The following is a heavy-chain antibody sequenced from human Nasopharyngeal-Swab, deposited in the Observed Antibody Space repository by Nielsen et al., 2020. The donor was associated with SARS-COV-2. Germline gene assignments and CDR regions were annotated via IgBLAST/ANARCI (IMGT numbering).Heavy chain of an antibody. V-gene: IGHV3-9*01. J-gene: IGHJ4*02. CDR1: GFTFDDYA. Sequence: GGSLRLSCAASGFTFDDYAMHWVRQAPGKGLEWVSGISWNSGSIGYADSVKGRFTTSRDNAKNSLYLQMNSLRAEDTAVYYCARGRVRHFDYWGQGTLATVSS. D-gene: IGHD4-23*01. CDR3: ARGRVRHFDY. CDR2: ISWNSGSI.